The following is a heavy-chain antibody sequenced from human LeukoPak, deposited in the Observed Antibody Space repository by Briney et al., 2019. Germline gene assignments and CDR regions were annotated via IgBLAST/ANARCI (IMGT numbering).Heavy chain of an antibody. CDR3: ARGRSWGESGFDC. V-gene: IGHV6-1*01. Sequence: SQTLSLTCAISGDSVSNNSAAWNWIRQSPSRGLEWLGRTYYRSKWYNDYAVSVTSRITISPDTSKNQFSLQLKSVPPEDTAVYYCARGRSWGESGFDCWGQGTLVTVSS. J-gene: IGHJ4*02. CDR1: GDSVSNNSAA. CDR2: TYYRSKWYN. D-gene: IGHD6-13*01.